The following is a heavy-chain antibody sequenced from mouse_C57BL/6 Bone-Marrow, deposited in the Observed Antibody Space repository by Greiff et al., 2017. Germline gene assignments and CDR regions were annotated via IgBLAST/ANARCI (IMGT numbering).Heavy chain of an antibody. V-gene: IGHV14-4*01. CDR1: GFNIKDDY. J-gene: IGHJ2*01. CDR2: IDPENGDT. D-gene: IGHD1-1*01. Sequence: EVQLQQSGAELVRPGASVKLSCTASGFNIKDDYMHWVKPRPEQGLEWIGWIDPENGDTEYASKFQGKATITADPSSNTAYLQLSSLTSEDTAVYYCTTGSVDYWGQGTTLTVSS. CDR3: TTGSVDY.